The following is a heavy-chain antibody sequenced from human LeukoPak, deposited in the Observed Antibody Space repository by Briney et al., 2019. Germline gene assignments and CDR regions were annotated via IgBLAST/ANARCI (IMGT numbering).Heavy chain of an antibody. CDR2: IFYSGTT. J-gene: IGHJ4*02. Sequence: SETLSLTCNVSGGSVTSSDYSWGWIRQPPGKGLEWIGSIFYSGTTYYSPSLQSRVTISVDTSKKEISLKLTSVSASDTALYYCARLGGYNYAYIHCWGQGTLVTVSS. CDR1: GGSVTSSDYS. CDR3: ARLGGYNYAYIHC. V-gene: IGHV4-39*01. D-gene: IGHD3-16*01.